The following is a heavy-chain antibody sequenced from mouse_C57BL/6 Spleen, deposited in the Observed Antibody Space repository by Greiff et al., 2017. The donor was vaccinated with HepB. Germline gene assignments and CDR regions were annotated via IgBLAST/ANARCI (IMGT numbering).Heavy chain of an antibody. J-gene: IGHJ2*01. V-gene: IGHV1-53*01. CDR2: INPSNGGT. CDR1: GYTFTSYW. Sequence: VQLQQPGTELVKPGASVKLSCKASGYTFTSYWMHWVKQRPGQGLEWIGNINPSNGGTNYNEKFKSKATLTVDTSSSTAYMQLSSLTSEDSAVYYCARNITTVVARDSEGFDYCGQGTTLTVSS. D-gene: IGHD1-1*01. CDR3: ARNITTVVARDSEGFDY.